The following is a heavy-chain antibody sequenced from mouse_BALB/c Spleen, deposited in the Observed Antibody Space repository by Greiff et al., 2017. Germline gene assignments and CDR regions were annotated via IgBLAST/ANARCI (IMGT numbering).Heavy chain of an antibody. V-gene: IGHV1S29*02. CDR2: IYPYNGGT. D-gene: IGHD2-4*01. CDR1: GYTFTDYN. J-gene: IGHJ4*01. Sequence: EVQLQQSGPELVKPGASVKISCKASGYTFTDYNMHWVKQSHGKSLEWIGYIYPYNGGTGYNQKFKSKATLTVDNSSSTAYMELRSLTSEDSAVYYCARWGDYDYDYAMDYWGQGTSVTVSS. CDR3: ARWGDYDYDYAMDY.